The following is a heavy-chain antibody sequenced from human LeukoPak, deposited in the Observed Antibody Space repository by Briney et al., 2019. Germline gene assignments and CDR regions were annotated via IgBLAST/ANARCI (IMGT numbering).Heavy chain of an antibody. J-gene: IGHJ5*02. CDR3: ARRGFADYYHSSGYQQYNWFDP. CDR1: GGSISSYY. Sequence: SETLSLTCTVSGGSISSYYWSWIRQPPGKGLERIGYIYYSGSTNYNPSLKSRVTISVDTSKNQFSLKLSSVTAADTAVYYCARRGFADYYHSSGYQQYNWFDPWGQGTLVTVSS. V-gene: IGHV4-59*08. D-gene: IGHD3-22*01. CDR2: IYYSGST.